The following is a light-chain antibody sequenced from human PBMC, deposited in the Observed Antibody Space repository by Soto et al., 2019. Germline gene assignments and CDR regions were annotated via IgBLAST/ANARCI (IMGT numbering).Light chain of an antibody. CDR2: KVS. CDR1: QSFSNW. CDR3: QRYNSYGT. V-gene: IGKV1-5*03. Sequence: DIQMTQSPSTLSAYVGGRVTVTWGTSQSFSNWLAWYQQKPGEAPKLLIYKVSNLANGVPSRFSGSGSGTEFTLTISSLKPDDFATYYCQRYNSYGTFGQGTK. J-gene: IGKJ1*01.